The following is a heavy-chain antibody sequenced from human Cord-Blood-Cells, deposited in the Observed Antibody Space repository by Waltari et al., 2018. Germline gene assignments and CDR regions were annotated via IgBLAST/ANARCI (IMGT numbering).Heavy chain of an antibody. J-gene: IGHJ3*02. V-gene: IGHV1-69*04. CDR2: IIPILGIA. CDR3: ARGYSSSWYAFDI. D-gene: IGHD6-13*01. CDR1: GGTFSSYA. Sequence: AEVKKPGSSVKISCKASGGTFSSYAISWVRQAPGQGLEWMGRIIPILGIANYAQKFQGRVTITADKSTSTAYMELSSLRSEDTAVYYCARGYSSSWYAFDIWGQGTMVTVSS.